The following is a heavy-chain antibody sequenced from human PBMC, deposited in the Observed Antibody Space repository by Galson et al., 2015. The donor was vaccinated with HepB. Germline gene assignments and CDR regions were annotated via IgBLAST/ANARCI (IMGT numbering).Heavy chain of an antibody. Sequence: SLRLSCAASGFTFSSYGMHWVRQASGKGLEWVGRIGSASYNYATAYTASVKGRFTLSRDDSKNTAFLQMNSLRTEDTAVYYCVRMEDLSGYSSCWGQGTLVTVSS. CDR1: GFTFSSYG. CDR2: IGSASYNYAT. D-gene: IGHD3-22*01. V-gene: IGHV3-73*01. CDR3: VRMEDLSGYSSC. J-gene: IGHJ4*02.